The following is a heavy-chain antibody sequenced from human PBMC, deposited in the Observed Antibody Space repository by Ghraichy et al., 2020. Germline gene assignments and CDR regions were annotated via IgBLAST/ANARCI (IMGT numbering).Heavy chain of an antibody. CDR3: ARYCSSTNCYLFVPPYYYGMDV. Sequence: GGSLRLSCAASGFTFSTYSLNWVRQAPGKGLEWVSYISGTGSTIYYADSVKGRFTISRDNAKNSLYLQMNSLRAEDTAVYYCARYCSSTNCYLFVPPYYYGMDVWGQGTTVTVSS. CDR1: GFTFSTYS. D-gene: IGHD2-2*01. J-gene: IGHJ6*02. V-gene: IGHV3-48*01. CDR2: ISGTGSTI.